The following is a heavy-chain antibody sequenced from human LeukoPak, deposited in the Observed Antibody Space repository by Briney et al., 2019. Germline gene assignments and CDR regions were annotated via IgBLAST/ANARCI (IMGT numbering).Heavy chain of an antibody. V-gene: IGHV3-21*01. J-gene: IGHJ4*02. Sequence: GSLRLSCATSGFTFSSYSKNWVRQAPGKGLEWVPSISSSSSYIYYADSVKGRFTISRDNAKNSLYLQMNSLRVEDTAVYYCARALSYSYGSMDFWGQGTLVIVSS. D-gene: IGHD5-18*01. CDR1: GFTFSSYS. CDR2: ISSSSSYI. CDR3: ARALSYSYGSMDF.